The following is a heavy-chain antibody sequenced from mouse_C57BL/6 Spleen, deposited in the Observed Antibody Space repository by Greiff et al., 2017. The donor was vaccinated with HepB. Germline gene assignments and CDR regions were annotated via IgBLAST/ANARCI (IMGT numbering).Heavy chain of an antibody. CDR3: ARYGDLDYDVRAMDY. CDR1: GYAFSSYW. Sequence: VQLQQSGAELVKPGASVKISCKASGYAFSSYWMNWVKQRPGKGLEWIGQIYPGDGDTNYNGKFKGKATLTADKSSSTAYMQLSSLTSEDSAVYFCARYGDLDYDVRAMDYWGQGTSVTVSS. V-gene: IGHV1-80*01. J-gene: IGHJ4*01. D-gene: IGHD2-4*01. CDR2: IYPGDGDT.